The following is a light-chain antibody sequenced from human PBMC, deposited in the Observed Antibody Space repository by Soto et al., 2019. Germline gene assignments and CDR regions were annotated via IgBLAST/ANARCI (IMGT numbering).Light chain of an antibody. CDR1: QSISSY. Sequence: EVELTQSPDTLSLPPGERATISCRASQSISSYLAWYQQKPGQAPRLLIYGASRRASGIPDRFSGSGSGTQFTLTISRLEPEDFAVYYCQQYQNSPRTFGQGTKVDI. V-gene: IGKV3-20*01. CDR2: GAS. J-gene: IGKJ1*01. CDR3: QQYQNSPRT.